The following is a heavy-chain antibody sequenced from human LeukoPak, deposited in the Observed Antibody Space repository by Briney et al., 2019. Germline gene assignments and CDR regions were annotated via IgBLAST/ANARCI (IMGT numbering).Heavy chain of an antibody. J-gene: IGHJ6*02. D-gene: IGHD4-17*01. CDR1: GFTFSSYS. V-gene: IGHV3-21*01. CDR3: ARDLVPPALDYGDPNYYYYGMDV. CDR2: ISSSSSYI. Sequence: GGSLRLSCAASGFTFSSYSMNWVRQAPGKGLEWVSSISSSSSYIYYADSVKGRFTISRDNAKNSLYLQMNSLRAEDTAVYYCARDLVPPALDYGDPNYYYYGMDVWGQGTTVTVSS.